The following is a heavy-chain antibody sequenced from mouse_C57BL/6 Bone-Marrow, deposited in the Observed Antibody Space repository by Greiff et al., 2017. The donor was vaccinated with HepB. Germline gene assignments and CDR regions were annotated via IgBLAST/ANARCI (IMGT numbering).Heavy chain of an antibody. V-gene: IGHV5-17*01. CDR3: ARDSNYPFAY. J-gene: IGHJ3*01. CDR2: ISSGSSTI. CDR1: GFTFSDYG. D-gene: IGHD2-5*01. Sequence: EVMLVESGGGLVKPGGSLKLSCAASGFTFSDYGMHWVRQAPEKGLEWVAYISSGSSTIYYADTVKGRFTISRDNAKNTLFLQMTSLRSEDTAMYYCARDSNYPFAYWGQGTLVTVSA.